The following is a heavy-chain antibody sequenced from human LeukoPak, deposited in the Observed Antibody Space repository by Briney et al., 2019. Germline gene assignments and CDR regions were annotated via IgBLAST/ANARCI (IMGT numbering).Heavy chain of an antibody. Sequence: QAGGSLTLSWAASGFTFSSYCMHWVRQAPGKVLEWVAVILYEGNNKYYADSVKGRFTISKDNSKNTLYLQMNSLRAEDTAVYYCAKASSDSSGYWDYFDYWGQGTLVTVSS. CDR3: AKASSDSSGYWDYFDY. J-gene: IGHJ4*02. CDR1: GFTFSSYC. V-gene: IGHV3-33*06. CDR2: ILYEGNNK. D-gene: IGHD3-22*01.